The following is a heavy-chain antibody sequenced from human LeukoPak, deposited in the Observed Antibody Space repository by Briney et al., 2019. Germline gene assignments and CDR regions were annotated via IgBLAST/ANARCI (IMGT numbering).Heavy chain of an antibody. Sequence: GGSLRLSCSFSGLVATSNYMAWVRQSPGKGLQWISFIYGGGNTLYADSVRDRFSISRDNSKSTLYLQMSSLRVEGTAVYYCATGGRSGMAFDFWGQGTLVTVSS. V-gene: IGHV3-53*01. D-gene: IGHD2-8*01. J-gene: IGHJ4*02. CDR1: GLVATSNY. CDR2: IYGGGNT. CDR3: ATGGRSGMAFDF.